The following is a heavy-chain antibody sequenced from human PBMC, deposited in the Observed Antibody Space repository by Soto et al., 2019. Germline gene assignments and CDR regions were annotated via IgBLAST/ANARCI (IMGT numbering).Heavy chain of an antibody. CDR2: ISAYNGNT. J-gene: IGHJ4*02. CDR3: AREGTYYDYIWGSYRYELFEYFDY. CDR1: GYTFTSYG. D-gene: IGHD3-16*02. Sequence: GASVKVSCKASGYTFTSYGISWVRQAPGQGLEWMGWISAYNGNTNYAQKLQGRVTMTTDTSTSTAYMELRSLRSDDTAVYYCAREGTYYDYIWGSYRYELFEYFDYWGQGTLVTVSS. V-gene: IGHV1-18*01.